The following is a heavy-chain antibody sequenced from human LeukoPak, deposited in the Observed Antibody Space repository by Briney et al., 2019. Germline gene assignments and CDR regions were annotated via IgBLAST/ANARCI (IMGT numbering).Heavy chain of an antibody. D-gene: IGHD6-13*01. V-gene: IGHV4-34*01. CDR3: ARGGTRIAAAGSTFDY. CDR1: GGSFSGYY. J-gene: IGHJ4*02. CDR2: INHSGST. Sequence: SETLSLTCAVYGGSFSGYYRSWIRQPPGKGLEWIGEINHSGSTNYNPSLRSRVTISVDTSKNQFSLKLSSVTAADTAVYYCARGGTRIAAAGSTFDYWGQGTLVTVSS.